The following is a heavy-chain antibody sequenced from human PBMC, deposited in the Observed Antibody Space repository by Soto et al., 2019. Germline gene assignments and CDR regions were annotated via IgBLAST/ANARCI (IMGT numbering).Heavy chain of an antibody. V-gene: IGHV4-34*01. CDR1: GGSFSGYY. CDR2: INHSGST. J-gene: IGHJ4*02. CDR3: ARVDY. Sequence: PSETLSLTCAVYGGSFSGYYWSWIRQPPGKGLEWIGEINHSGSTNYNPSLKSRVIISVDTSKNQFSLKLSSVTAADTAVYYCARVDYWGQGTLVTVSS.